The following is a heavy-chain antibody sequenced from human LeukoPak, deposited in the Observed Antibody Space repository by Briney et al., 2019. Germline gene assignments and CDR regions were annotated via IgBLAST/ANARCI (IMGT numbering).Heavy chain of an antibody. Sequence: GGSLRLSCAASGFTFSSYAMNWVRQAPGKGLEWVSVIRGSGGSTYYADSVKGRFTSSRDNSKNMLYLQMNSLRAEDTAVYYCAKEGYYDSSGYYFDYWGQGTLVTVSS. J-gene: IGHJ4*02. CDR3: AKEGYYDSSGYYFDY. CDR1: GFTFSSYA. CDR2: IRGSGGST. D-gene: IGHD3-22*01. V-gene: IGHV3-23*01.